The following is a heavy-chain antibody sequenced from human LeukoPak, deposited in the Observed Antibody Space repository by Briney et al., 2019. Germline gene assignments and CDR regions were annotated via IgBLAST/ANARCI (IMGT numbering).Heavy chain of an antibody. CDR1: GYTFTGYY. CDR3: AKAGTGYCSSTSCPNNWFDP. J-gene: IGHJ5*02. Sequence: ASVKVSCKASGYTFTGYYMHWVRQAPGQGLEWMGWINSNSGGTNYAQKFQGRVTMTRDTSISTAYMELSRLRSDDTAAYYCAKAGTGYCSSTSCPNNWFDPWGQGTLVTVSS. CDR2: INSNSGGT. D-gene: IGHD2-2*01. V-gene: IGHV1-2*02.